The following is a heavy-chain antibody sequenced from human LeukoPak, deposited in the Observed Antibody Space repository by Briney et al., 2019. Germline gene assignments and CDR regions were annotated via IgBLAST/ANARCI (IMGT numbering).Heavy chain of an antibody. CDR3: AREGYGSHALDI. V-gene: IGHV3-21*01. CDR1: GFTFSSYA. D-gene: IGHD3-10*01. CDR2: IDSSGRYI. Sequence: GGSLRLSCAASGFTFSSYAMSWVRQAPGKGLEWISSIDSSGRYIYYADSVKGRFAISRDNAKNSLYLQMSSLRDEDTAVYYCAREGYGSHALDIWGQGTMVTVSS. J-gene: IGHJ3*02.